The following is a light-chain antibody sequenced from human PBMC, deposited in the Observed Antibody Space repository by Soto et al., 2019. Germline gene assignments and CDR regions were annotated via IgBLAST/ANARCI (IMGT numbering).Light chain of an antibody. CDR1: QSVSSY. J-gene: IGKJ3*01. CDR3: QQRSNWPPGLFT. V-gene: IGKV3-11*01. CDR2: DAS. Sequence: EIVLTQSPATPSLSPGERATLSCRASQSVSSYLAWYQQKPGQAPRLLIYDASNRATGIPARFSGSGSGTDFTLTISSLEPEDFAVYYCQQRSNWPPGLFTFGPGTKVDIK.